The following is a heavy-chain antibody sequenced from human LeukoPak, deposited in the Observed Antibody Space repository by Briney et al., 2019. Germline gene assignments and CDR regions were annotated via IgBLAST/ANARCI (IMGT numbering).Heavy chain of an antibody. D-gene: IGHD6-13*01. CDR2: INHSGST. CDR1: VGSFSGYY. Sequence: SETLSLTCAAYVGSFSGYYWSWIRQPPGKGLEWIGEINHSGSTNYNPSLKSRGSILVDTSKNQFFLQLSSVTAADTAADYCAREPLNGIVAAAGLFDYWGQGTLVTVSS. J-gene: IGHJ4*02. CDR3: AREPLNGIVAAAGLFDY. V-gene: IGHV4-34*01.